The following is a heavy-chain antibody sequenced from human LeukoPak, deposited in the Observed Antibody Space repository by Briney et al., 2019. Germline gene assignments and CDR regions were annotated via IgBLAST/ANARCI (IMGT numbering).Heavy chain of an antibody. CDR2: ISGGGSSK. CDR1: GFTFSNYD. CDR3: ANSVWGAGGY. Sequence: GESLKISCAASGFTFSNYDMSWVRQAPGKGLEWVSDISGGGSSKYYADSVKGRFTISRDNSRNTLYLQMNSLRAEDTAVYYCANSVWGAGGYWGQGTLVTVSS. J-gene: IGHJ4*02. V-gene: IGHV3-23*01. D-gene: IGHD3-16*01.